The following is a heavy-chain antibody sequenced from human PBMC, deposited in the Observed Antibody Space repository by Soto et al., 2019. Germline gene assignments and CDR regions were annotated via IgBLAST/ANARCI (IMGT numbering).Heavy chain of an antibody. J-gene: IGHJ3*02. CDR1: GYSFTSYW. CDR3: AVNFHLYSSSSVGAFDI. Sequence: KQRESLKISCKGSGYSFTSYWIGWVRQMPGKGLEWMGIIYPGDSDTRYSPSFQGQVTISADKSISTAYLQWSSLKASDTAMYYCAVNFHLYSSSSVGAFDIWGQGTMVTVSS. V-gene: IGHV5-51*03. D-gene: IGHD6-6*01. CDR2: IYPGDSDT.